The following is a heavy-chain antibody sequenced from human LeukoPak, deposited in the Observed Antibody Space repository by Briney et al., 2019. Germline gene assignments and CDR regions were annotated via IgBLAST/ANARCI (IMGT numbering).Heavy chain of an antibody. CDR3: ARLIIVTGSRFDY. D-gene: IGHD1-20*01. CDR2: IYHSGST. CDR1: GYSISSGYY. J-gene: IGHJ4*02. V-gene: IGHV4-38-2*01. Sequence: SETLSLTCAVSGYSISSGYYCGWIRQAPGKGLEWIGSIYHSGSTYYNPSLKSRVTISVDTSKNQFSLKLSSVTAADTAVYYCARLIIVTGSRFDYWGQGTLVTVSS.